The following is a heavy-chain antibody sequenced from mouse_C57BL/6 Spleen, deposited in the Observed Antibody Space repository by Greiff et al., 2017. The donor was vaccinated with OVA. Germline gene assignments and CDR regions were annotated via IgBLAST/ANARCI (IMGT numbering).Heavy chain of an antibody. D-gene: IGHD5-5*01. J-gene: IGHJ3*01. Sequence: QVQLQQSGPELVKPGASVKLSCKASGYTFTSYDINWVKQRPGQGLEWIGWIYPRDGSTQYNEKFKGKATLTVDTSSSTAYMELHSLTSEDSAVYFCARHYPFAYWGQGTLVTVSA. V-gene: IGHV1-85*01. CDR3: ARHYPFAY. CDR2: IYPRDGST. CDR1: GYTFTSYD.